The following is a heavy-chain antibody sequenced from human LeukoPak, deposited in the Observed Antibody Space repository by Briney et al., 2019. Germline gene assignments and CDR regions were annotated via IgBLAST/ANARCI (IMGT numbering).Heavy chain of an antibody. CDR1: GFTFSSYA. CDR3: AKDTPQRSARGYYYYMDV. Sequence: GGSLRLSCAASGFTFSSYAMSWVRQAPGKGLEWVSAISGSGGSTYYADSVKGRFTISRDNSKNTLYLQMNSLRAEGTAVYYCAKDTPQRSARGYYYYMDVWGKGTTVTVSS. CDR2: ISGSGGST. J-gene: IGHJ6*03. V-gene: IGHV3-23*01. D-gene: IGHD6-25*01.